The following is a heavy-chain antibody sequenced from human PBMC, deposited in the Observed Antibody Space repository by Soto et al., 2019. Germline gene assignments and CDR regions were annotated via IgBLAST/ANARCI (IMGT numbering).Heavy chain of an antibody. CDR3: ASTPGGYSSSWYYFAY. CDR2: ISGSGGTT. J-gene: IGHJ4*02. Sequence: EVQLLESGGGLVQPGGSLSLSCAASGFTFTSSAMSWVRQAPGKGLEWVSAISGSGGTTFYVDSVKGRFTISRDNSKNTLYLQMNSLSAEETAISYCASTPGGYSSSWYYFAYWGQGAMVTVSS. D-gene: IGHD6-13*01. CDR1: GFTFTSSA. V-gene: IGHV3-23*01.